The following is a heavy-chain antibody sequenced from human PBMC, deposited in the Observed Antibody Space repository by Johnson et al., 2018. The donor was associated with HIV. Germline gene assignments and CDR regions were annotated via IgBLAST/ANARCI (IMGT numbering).Heavy chain of an antibody. CDR3: ARAIDQGYSSGWSSDVYDI. CDR1: GFTFSSYW. V-gene: IGHV3-74*02. J-gene: IGHJ3*02. D-gene: IGHD6-19*01. Sequence: EVQLVESGGGLVQPGGSLRLSCAASGFTFSSYWMHWVRQAPGKGLVWVSRINSDGSSTSYAASVKGRFTISRDNAKNTLYLQMNSLRVEDTAVYYCARAIDQGYSSGWSSDVYDIWGQGTMVTVSA. CDR2: INSDGSST.